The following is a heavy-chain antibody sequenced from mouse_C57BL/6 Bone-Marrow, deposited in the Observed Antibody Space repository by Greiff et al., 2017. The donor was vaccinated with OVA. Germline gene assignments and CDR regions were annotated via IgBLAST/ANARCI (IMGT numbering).Heavy chain of an antibody. CDR3: AREGPWSPFFAY. CDR2: IDPETGGT. D-gene: IGHD1-1*02. CDR1: GYTFTDYE. Sequence: VQGVESGAELVRPGASVTLSCKASGYTFTDYEMHWVKQTPVHGLEWIGAIDPETGGTAYNQKFKGKAILTADKSSSTAYMELRSLTSEDSAVYFCAREGPWSPFFAYWGQGTLVTVSA. V-gene: IGHV1-15*01. J-gene: IGHJ3*01.